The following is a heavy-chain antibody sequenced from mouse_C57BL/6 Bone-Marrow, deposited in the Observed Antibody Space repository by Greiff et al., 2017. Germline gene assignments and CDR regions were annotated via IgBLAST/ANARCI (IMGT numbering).Heavy chain of an antibody. D-gene: IGHD1-1*01. V-gene: IGHV1-69*01. CDR1: GYTFTSYW. CDR3: ERETLFWFAY. J-gene: IGHJ3*01. CDR2: IDPSDSYT. Sequence: VQLQQPGAELVMPGASVKLSCKASGYTFTSYWMHWVKQRPGQGLEWIGEIDPSDSYTNYNQKFKGKSTLTVDKSSSTAYMQLSSLTSEDSAVYYCERETLFWFAYWGQGTLVTVSA.